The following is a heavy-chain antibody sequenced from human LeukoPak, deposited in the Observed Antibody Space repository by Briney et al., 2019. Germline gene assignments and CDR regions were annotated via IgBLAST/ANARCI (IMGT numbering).Heavy chain of an antibody. V-gene: IGHV4-59*01. CDR2: IYYSGST. D-gene: IGHD5-18*01. CDR1: GGSISSYY. J-gene: IGHJ6*03. Sequence: SETLSLTCTVSGGSISSYYWSWIRQPPGKGLEWIGYIYYSGSTNYNPSLKSRVTISVDTSKTQFSLKLSSVTAADPAVYYCARTTEGGYTYDYFYYYYMDVWGKGTTVTISS. CDR3: ARTTEGGYTYDYFYYYYMDV.